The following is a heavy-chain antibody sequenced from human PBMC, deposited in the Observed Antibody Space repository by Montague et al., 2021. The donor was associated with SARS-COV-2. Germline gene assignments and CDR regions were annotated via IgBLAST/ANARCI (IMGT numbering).Heavy chain of an antibody. CDR1: GGSISSSSYY. D-gene: IGHD3-22*01. J-gene: IGHJ4*02. Sequence: SETLSLTCTVSGGSISSSSYYWGWIRQPPGKGLEWIGTIYYSGSTYYNPSLKSRVTISVDTSKNQFSLKLSSVTAADTAVYYCARGWFSPIRVVVIRGPFDYWGQGAPVTVSS. CDR2: IYYSGST. CDR3: ARGWFSPIRVVVIRGPFDY. V-gene: IGHV4-39*07.